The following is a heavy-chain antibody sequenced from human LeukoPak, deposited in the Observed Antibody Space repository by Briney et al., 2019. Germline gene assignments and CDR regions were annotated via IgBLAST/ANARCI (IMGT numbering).Heavy chain of an antibody. Sequence: PSETLSLTCSVSGGSISGYYWSWIRQPAGKGLEWLGRINSSGATKYNPSFESRITMSVNTSKSDVSLKLSFVTAADTAVYYCARVGSGYDYFDHWGQGAVVTVSS. J-gene: IGHJ4*02. D-gene: IGHD3-22*01. CDR3: ARVGSGYDYFDH. CDR1: GGSISGYY. CDR2: INSSGAT. V-gene: IGHV4-4*07.